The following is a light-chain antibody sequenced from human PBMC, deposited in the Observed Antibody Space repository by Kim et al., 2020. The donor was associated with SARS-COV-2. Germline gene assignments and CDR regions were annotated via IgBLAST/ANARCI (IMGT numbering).Light chain of an antibody. CDR3: AACDDSLNGYV. J-gene: IGLJ1*01. CDR2: YDD. Sequence: RKRVTLSCSGSSSNIGNNAVNWYQQLPGKAPKLLIYYDDLLPSGVSDRFSGSKSGTSASLAISGLQSEDEADYYCAACDDSLNGYVFGTGTKVTVL. CDR1: SSNIGNNA. V-gene: IGLV1-36*01.